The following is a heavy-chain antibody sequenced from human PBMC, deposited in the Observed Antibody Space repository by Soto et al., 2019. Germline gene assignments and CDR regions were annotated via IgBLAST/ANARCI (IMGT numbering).Heavy chain of an antibody. CDR2: IWYDGSYT. J-gene: IGHJ4*01. Sequence: GSLRLSCAASGFTFSDYGMHWVRQAPGKGLEWVAVIWYDGSYTYYADSVKGRFTISRDNSKNTLFLQMSSLTAEDTAVYYCARDKDTSSRTGFDFWGHGTLVTVSS. D-gene: IGHD2-2*01. CDR1: GFTFSDYG. CDR3: ARDKDTSSRTGFDF. V-gene: IGHV3-33*01.